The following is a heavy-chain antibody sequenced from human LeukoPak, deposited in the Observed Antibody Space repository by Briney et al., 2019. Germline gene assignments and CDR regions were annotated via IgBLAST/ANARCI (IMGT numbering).Heavy chain of an antibody. CDR3: ARDLLVRAVAGLDS. Sequence: GGSLRLSCAASGFTFSSYSMNWVRQAPGKGLEWVSSISSSSSYIYYADSMKGRFTISRDNAKNSLYLQINSLRAEDTAVYYCARDLLVRAVAGLDSWGQGTLVTVSS. CDR2: ISSSSSYI. J-gene: IGHJ4*02. CDR1: GFTFSSYS. V-gene: IGHV3-21*01. D-gene: IGHD6-19*01.